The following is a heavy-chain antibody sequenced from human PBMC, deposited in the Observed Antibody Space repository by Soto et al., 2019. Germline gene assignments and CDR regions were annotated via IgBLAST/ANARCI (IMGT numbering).Heavy chain of an antibody. CDR2: INYDGSST. D-gene: IGHD3-10*01. V-gene: IGHV3-74*01. CDR3: TRGPRPTSVGTGAY. J-gene: IGHJ4*02. Sequence: EVQLVESGGGLVQPGGSLRLSCAASGFTFSTYWTHWVRQAPGKGLVWVSRINYDGSSTDYADSVKGRFTISRDNAKNTLYLQMNTLTAEDTAVYYCTRGPRPTSVGTGAYWGQGTLVTVSS. CDR1: GFTFSTYW.